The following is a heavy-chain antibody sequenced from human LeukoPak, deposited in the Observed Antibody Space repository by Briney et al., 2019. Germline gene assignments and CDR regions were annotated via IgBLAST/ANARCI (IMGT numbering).Heavy chain of an antibody. D-gene: IGHD3-22*01. V-gene: IGHV3-7*03. CDR1: GFTFSSYW. Sequence: GGSLRLSCAASGFTFSSYWMSWVRQAPGKGLEWVANIKQDGSEKYYVDSVKGRFTISRGNAKNSLYLQMNSLRAEDTAVYYCAKDGPYSDTSGPHYWGQGTLVTVSS. CDR3: AKDGPYSDTSGPHY. CDR2: IKQDGSEK. J-gene: IGHJ4*02.